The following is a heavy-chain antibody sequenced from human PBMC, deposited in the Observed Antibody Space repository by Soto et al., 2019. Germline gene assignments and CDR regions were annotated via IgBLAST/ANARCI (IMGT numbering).Heavy chain of an antibody. CDR3: ARGKGYCSGGSCYSGSTSDY. Sequence: SVKVSCKASGGTFSSYAISWVRQAPGQGLEWMGGIIPIFGTANYAQKFQGRVTITADESTSTAYMELSSLRSEDTAVCYCARGKGYCSGGSCYSGSTSDYWGQGTLVTVSS. CDR2: IIPIFGTA. D-gene: IGHD2-15*01. V-gene: IGHV1-69*13. CDR1: GGTFSSYA. J-gene: IGHJ4*02.